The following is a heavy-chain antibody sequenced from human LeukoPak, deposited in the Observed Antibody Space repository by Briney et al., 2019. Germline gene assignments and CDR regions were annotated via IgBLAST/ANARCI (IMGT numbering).Heavy chain of an antibody. J-gene: IGHJ4*02. V-gene: IGHV3-30*02. CDR1: GFSFSTFG. CDR3: AKERKLLPFDC. CDR2: IQNDEIDK. D-gene: IGHD4-23*01. Sequence: GGSLRLSCAASGFSFSTFGMHWVRQAPGKGLEWVAFIQNDEIDKFYADSVKGRFTISRDNSKNTMYLQMNSLRYEDTAVYYCAKERKLLPFDCWGQGTLVTVSS.